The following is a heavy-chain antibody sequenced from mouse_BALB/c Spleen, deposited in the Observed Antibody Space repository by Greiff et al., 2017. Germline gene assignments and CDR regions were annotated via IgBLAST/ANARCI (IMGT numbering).Heavy chain of an antibody. V-gene: IGHV2-2*01. CDR3: ARDREITTANFAY. CDR1: GFSLTSYG. Sequence: VQLQQSGPGLVQPSQSLSITCTVSGFSLTSYGVHWVRQSPGKGLEWLGVIWSGGSTDYNAAFISRLSISKDNSKSQVFLKMNSLQTDDTAMYYCARDREITTANFAYWGQGTLVTVSA. J-gene: IGHJ3*01. D-gene: IGHD1-2*01. CDR2: IWSGGST.